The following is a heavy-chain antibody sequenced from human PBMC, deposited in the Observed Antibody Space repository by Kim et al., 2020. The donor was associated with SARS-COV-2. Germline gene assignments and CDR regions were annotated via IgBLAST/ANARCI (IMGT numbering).Heavy chain of an antibody. Sequence: GGSLRLSCGASGFTFNNYAMHWVRQPPGKGLERVAVISYDGSIKYYADSLKGQFTVSRDSSHNTLYLQMRSLRPEDTSLSYCAKSSDFFWSKKGLNAFD. CDR2: ISYDGSIK. CDR1: GFTFNNYA. D-gene: IGHD2-21*02. CDR3: AKSSDFFWSKKGLNAFD. J-gene: IGHJ3*01. V-gene: IGHV3-30*18.